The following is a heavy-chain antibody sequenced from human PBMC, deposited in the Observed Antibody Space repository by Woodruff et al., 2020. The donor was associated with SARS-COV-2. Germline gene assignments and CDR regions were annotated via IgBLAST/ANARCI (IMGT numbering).Heavy chain of an antibody. CDR3: ATGTPFDGPGNNWFDP. V-gene: IGHV3-23*01. Sequence: ISGGGGSTYYADSVRGRFTISRDNSKNTLYVQMNSLRVEDTAVYYCATGTPFDGPGNNWFDPWGQGTLVTVSS. J-gene: IGHJ5*02. D-gene: IGHD3-10*01. CDR2: ISGGGGST.